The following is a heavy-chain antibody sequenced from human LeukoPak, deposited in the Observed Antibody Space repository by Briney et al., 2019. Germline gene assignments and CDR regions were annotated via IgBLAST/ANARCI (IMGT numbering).Heavy chain of an antibody. V-gene: IGHV4-39*07. CDR2: IYYSGST. CDR1: GGSITTSSYY. D-gene: IGHD5-12*01. J-gene: IGHJ5*02. CDR3: ARIRMVVATIGPVGGNWFDP. Sequence: PSETLSLTCTVSGGSITTSSYYWGWISQPPGTGLEWIGSIYYSGSTHYNPSLKSRVTISVDTSNNQFSLKLSSVTAADTAVYYCARIRMVVATIGPVGGNWFDPWGQGTLLTVSS.